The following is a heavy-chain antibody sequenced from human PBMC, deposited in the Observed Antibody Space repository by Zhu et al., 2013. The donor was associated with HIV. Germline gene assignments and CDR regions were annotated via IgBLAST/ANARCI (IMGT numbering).Heavy chain of an antibody. V-gene: IGHV1-18*01. CDR3: ARDGGQLVLGLFYQYGMDV. CDR1: GYTFTKYG. D-gene: IGHD6-13*01. J-gene: IGHJ6*02. CDR2: INTYNGKT. Sequence: QVQLVHSGAEVKKPGASVKVSCRASGYTFTKYGISWVRQAPGQGLEWMGWINTYNGKTNYARKFQGRVTVTTDTSTSTAYMELRSLTSDDTAVYYCARDGGQLVLGLFYQYGMDVWGQGTTVTVSS.